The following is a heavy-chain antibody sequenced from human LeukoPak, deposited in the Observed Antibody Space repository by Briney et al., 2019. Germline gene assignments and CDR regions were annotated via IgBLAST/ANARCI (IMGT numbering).Heavy chain of an antibody. CDR1: GFTFSNAW. D-gene: IGHD3-3*01. Sequence: PGGSLRLSCAASGFTFSNAWMSWVRQAPGKGLEWVGRIKSKTDGGTTDYAAPVKGRFTISRDDSKNTLYLQMNSLRAEDTAVYYCANRYDFWSGFILNWGQGTLVTVSS. V-gene: IGHV3-15*01. CDR2: IKSKTDGGTT. J-gene: IGHJ4*02. CDR3: ANRYDFWSGFILN.